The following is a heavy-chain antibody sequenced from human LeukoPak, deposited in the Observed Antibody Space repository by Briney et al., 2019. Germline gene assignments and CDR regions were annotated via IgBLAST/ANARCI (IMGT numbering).Heavy chain of an antibody. J-gene: IGHJ6*03. CDR2: IYYSGST. CDR3: ARGFLYYYYMDV. V-gene: IGHV4-39*07. Sequence: SETLSLTCTVSGGSISSSMSYWGWTRHPPGKEPEWIGSIYYSGSTYYNPSLKSRVTISVDTCKNQFSLKLSSVTAADTAVYYCARGFLYYYYMDVWGKGTTVSVSS. D-gene: IGHD2/OR15-2a*01. CDR1: GGSISSSMSY.